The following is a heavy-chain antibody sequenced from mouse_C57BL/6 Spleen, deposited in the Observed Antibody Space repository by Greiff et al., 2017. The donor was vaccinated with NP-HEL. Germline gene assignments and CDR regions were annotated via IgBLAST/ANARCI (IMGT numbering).Heavy chain of an antibody. Sequence: VQLQQSGPELVKPGASVKISCKASGYAFSSSWMNWVKQRPGKGLEWIGRIYPGDGDTNYNGKFKGKATLTADKSSSTAYMQLSSLTSEDSAVYFCARGTDGDYFDYWGQGTTLTVSS. D-gene: IGHD3-3*01. CDR3: ARGTDGDYFDY. V-gene: IGHV1-82*01. CDR1: GYAFSSSW. CDR2: IYPGDGDT. J-gene: IGHJ2*01.